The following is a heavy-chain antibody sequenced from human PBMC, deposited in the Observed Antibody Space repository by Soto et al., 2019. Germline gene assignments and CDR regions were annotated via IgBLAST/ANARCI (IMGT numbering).Heavy chain of an antibody. CDR1: GGSVSSYY. J-gene: IGHJ4*02. D-gene: IGHD2-15*01. Sequence: QVQLQESGPGLVKPSETLSLTCTVSGGSVSSYYWSWIRQPAGKGLEWIGRIYTGGSTNYNPSLKSRATMSVDTSKTQFSLRLTSVTAADTAVYYCARASVGPPGGGSWTMPFDSWGQGTLVTVSS. CDR3: ARASVGPPGGGSWTMPFDS. CDR2: IYTGGST. V-gene: IGHV4-4*07.